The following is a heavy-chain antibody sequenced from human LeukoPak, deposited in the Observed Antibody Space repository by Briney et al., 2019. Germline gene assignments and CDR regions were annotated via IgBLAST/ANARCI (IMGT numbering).Heavy chain of an antibody. Sequence: GGSLILSCAASGFTFNTYAMSWVRQAPGKGLEGVSALSDSGGSTSYADSVRGRFTISRDNSKSTLFLQMNSLRAEDTAVYYCAKDANSKFSSLCSGGYCYSTFDQWGQGILVIVSS. CDR3: AKDANSKFSSLCSGGYCYSTFDQ. CDR1: GFTFNTYA. J-gene: IGHJ4*02. D-gene: IGHD2-15*01. CDR2: LSDSGGST. V-gene: IGHV3-23*01.